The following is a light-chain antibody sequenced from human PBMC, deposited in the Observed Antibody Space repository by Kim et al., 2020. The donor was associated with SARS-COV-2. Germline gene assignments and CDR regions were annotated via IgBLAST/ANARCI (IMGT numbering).Light chain of an antibody. Sequence: SYELTQPPSVSVSPGQTASITCSGDKLGDKYACWYQQKPGQSPVLVIYQDSKRPSGIPERFSGSNSGNTATLTISGTQAMDEADYYCQAWDSRTVLGGGT. J-gene: IGLJ2*01. CDR3: QAWDSRTV. V-gene: IGLV3-1*01. CDR2: QDS. CDR1: KLGDKY.